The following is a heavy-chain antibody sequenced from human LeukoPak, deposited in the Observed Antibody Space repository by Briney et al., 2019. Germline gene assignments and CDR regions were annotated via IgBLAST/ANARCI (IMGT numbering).Heavy chain of an antibody. Sequence: KPSETLSLTCAVYGGSFSGYSWNWIRQPPGKGLEWIGYIYNSGSTSYNPSLKSRVSLSVDTSKNLFSLTLNSMTAADTAVYYCARGWGPAYCGGDCHRHFDYWGQGTLVTVSS. D-gene: IGHD2-21*02. V-gene: IGHV4-30-4*07. J-gene: IGHJ4*02. CDR3: ARGWGPAYCGGDCHRHFDY. CDR2: IYNSGST. CDR1: GGSFSGYS.